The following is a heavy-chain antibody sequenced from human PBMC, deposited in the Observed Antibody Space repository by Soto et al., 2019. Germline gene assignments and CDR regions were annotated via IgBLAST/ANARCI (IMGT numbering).Heavy chain of an antibody. Sequence: ASVKVSCKASGYTFTIYGISCVLQSPLQGLDWMGCISAYNGNTNYAQKLQGRVTMTTDTSTSTAYMELRSLRSDDTAVYYCARVKRRSSGYEDRGYWGQGTLVTVSS. D-gene: IGHD5-12*01. V-gene: IGHV1-18*01. CDR2: ISAYNGNT. CDR1: GYTFTIYG. J-gene: IGHJ4*02. CDR3: ARVKRRSSGYEDRGY.